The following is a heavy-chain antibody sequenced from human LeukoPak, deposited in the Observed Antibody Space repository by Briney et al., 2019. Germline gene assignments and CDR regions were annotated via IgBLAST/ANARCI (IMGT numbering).Heavy chain of an antibody. J-gene: IGHJ4*02. V-gene: IGHV4-34*01. Sequence: SETLSLTCAVYGGSLSTYYWNWIRQPPGKGLEWIGEINHGGYTHYNASLKSRVTISVDTSKNQFSLNVISVTAADTAVYYCARRPDGFDYWGQGILVTVSS. CDR2: INHGGYT. CDR3: ARRPDGFDY. CDR1: GGSLSTYY.